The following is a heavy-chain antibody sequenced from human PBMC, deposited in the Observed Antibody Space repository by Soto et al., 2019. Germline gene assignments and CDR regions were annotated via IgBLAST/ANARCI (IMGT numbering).Heavy chain of an antibody. CDR1: GYTFSIYY. CDR2: INPSGGST. V-gene: IGHV1-46*03. Sequence: ASVKISCKASGYTFSIYYMPWVRQAPGQGLEWMGIINPSGGSTSYAQKFQGRVTMTRDTSTSTVYMELSSLRSEDTAVYYCARDLSSSAFDIWGQGTMVTVSS. CDR3: ARDLSSSAFDI. J-gene: IGHJ3*02.